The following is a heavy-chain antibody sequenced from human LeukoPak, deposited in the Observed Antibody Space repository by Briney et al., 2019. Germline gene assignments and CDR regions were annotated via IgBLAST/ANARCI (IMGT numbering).Heavy chain of an antibody. Sequence: SETLSLTCSVSIGSISSSKWWSWVRQSPVKGLEWIGEIYLYGTTNYNPSFTSRVTMSVDRSRNQFSLKVTSVTAADTAIYYCARGIDSYKGGNFWGPGTLVIVSS. CDR2: IYLYGTT. V-gene: IGHV4-4*02. CDR1: IGSISSSKW. D-gene: IGHD5-24*01. J-gene: IGHJ4*02. CDR3: ARGIDSYKGGNF.